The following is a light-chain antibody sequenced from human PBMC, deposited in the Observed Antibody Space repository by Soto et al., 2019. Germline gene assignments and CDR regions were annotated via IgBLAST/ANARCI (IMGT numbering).Light chain of an antibody. Sequence: DIQMTQSPSSLSASVGDRVTITCRAGQSISSYLNWYQQKPGKGPKVLIYAASSLHSGVPSRFSGSGSGTAFTLTISSLQPEDFATYYCQQTYSTPPITFGQGTRLEIK. V-gene: IGKV1-39*01. J-gene: IGKJ5*01. CDR1: QSISSY. CDR2: AAS. CDR3: QQTYSTPPIT.